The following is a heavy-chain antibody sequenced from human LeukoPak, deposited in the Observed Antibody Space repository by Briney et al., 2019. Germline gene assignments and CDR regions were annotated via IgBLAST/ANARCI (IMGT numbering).Heavy chain of an antibody. CDR2: IIPIFGTA. J-gene: IGHJ6*03. V-gene: IGHV1-69*05. Sequence: ASVKVSCKASGGTFSSYAISWVRQAPGQGLEWMGGIIPIFGTATYAQKFQGRVTITTDESTSTAYMELSSLRSEDTAVYYCASTAGLSSGWYGIHYYYMDVWGKGTTVTVSS. CDR1: GGTFSSYA. CDR3: ASTAGLSSGWYGIHYYYMDV. D-gene: IGHD6-19*01.